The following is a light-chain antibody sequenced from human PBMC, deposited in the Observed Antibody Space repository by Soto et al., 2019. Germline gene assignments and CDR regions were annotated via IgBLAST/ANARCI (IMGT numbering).Light chain of an antibody. J-gene: IGKJ4*01. V-gene: IGKV3-11*01. CDR2: DAS. CDR1: QSISVY. Sequence: EIVLTQSPATLSLSPGERATLSCRASQSISVYLAWYQQKPGQAPRLLIYDASSRATGIPARFSGSGSGTDFTLTISSLEPEDFAVYYCQQRSNWPPLTFGGGTKVDIK. CDR3: QQRSNWPPLT.